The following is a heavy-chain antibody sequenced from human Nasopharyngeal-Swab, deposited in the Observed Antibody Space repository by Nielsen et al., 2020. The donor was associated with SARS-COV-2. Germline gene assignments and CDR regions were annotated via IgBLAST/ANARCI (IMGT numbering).Heavy chain of an antibody. CDR3: ARDLFRGEDQYYYYYGMDV. V-gene: IGHV3-11*04. Sequence: PGKGLEWVSYISSSGSTIYYADSVKGRFTISRDNAKNSLYLQMNSLRAEDTAVYYCARDLFRGEDQYYYYYGMDVWGQGTTVTVSS. CDR2: ISSSGSTI. D-gene: IGHD3-10*01. J-gene: IGHJ6*02.